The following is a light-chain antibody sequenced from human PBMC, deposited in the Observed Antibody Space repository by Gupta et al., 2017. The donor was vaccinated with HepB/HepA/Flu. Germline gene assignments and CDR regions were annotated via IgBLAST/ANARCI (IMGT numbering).Light chain of an antibody. V-gene: IGKV3-20*01. Sequence: VLMWYPVPLSLSQGAGATLSCRASQTLTNIYLAWYQQKPGQAHRLLIYRASNRATGLPDMFTGSGSGTDFTLTISRLESDDFAVYYCQQYDTPITFGQGTRLDIK. J-gene: IGKJ5*01. CDR1: QTLTNIY. CDR3: QQYDTPIT. CDR2: RAS.